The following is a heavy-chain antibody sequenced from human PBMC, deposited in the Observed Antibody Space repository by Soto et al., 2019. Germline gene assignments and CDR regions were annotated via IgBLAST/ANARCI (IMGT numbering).Heavy chain of an antibody. CDR2: IWAHGTDQ. J-gene: IGHJ4*02. CDR1: GYSITNNG. D-gene: IGHD1-1*01. CDR3: GKDIRSGSIDY. V-gene: IGHV3-33*06. Sequence: QVRLVQSGGGVVQPGRSLTLSCAASGYSITNNGMHWVRQAPGKGPEWVALIWAHGTDQYYADSVKGRFTVSRDTSTNTVYLQMNSLRAEDTARYYCGKDIRSGSIDYWGQGTLVTVSS.